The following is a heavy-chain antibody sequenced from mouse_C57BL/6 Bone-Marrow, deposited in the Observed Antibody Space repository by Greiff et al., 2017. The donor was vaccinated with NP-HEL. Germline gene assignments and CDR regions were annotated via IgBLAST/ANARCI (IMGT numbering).Heavy chain of an antibody. Sequence: VQLKESGPGLVKPSQSLSLTCSVTGYSITSGYYWNWLRQFPGNKLEWMGYISYDGSNNYNPSLKNRISITRDTSKNQFFLKLNSVTTEGTATYYCAKERGSKREAWFAYWGQGTLVTVSA. CDR3: AKERGSKREAWFAY. D-gene: IGHD2-5*01. V-gene: IGHV3-6*01. CDR1: GYSITSGYY. CDR2: ISYDGSN. J-gene: IGHJ3*01.